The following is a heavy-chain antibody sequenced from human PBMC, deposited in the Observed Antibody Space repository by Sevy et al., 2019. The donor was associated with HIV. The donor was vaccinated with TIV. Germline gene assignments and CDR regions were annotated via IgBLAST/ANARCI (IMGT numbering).Heavy chain of an antibody. CDR2: ISAYNGST. D-gene: IGHD3-10*01. V-gene: IGHV1-18*01. Sequence: ASVKVSCKASGYTFTSYGISWVRQAPGQGLEWMGWISAYNGSTNYAQKLQGRVTMTTDTSTSTAYMELRSLRSDDTAVYYCARNGLWFGELLRYYFDYWGQGTLVTVSS. CDR3: ARNGLWFGELLRYYFDY. CDR1: GYTFTSYG. J-gene: IGHJ4*02.